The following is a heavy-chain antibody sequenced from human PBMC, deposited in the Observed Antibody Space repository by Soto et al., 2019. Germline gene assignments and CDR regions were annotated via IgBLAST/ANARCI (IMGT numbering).Heavy chain of an antibody. J-gene: IGHJ5*02. CDR1: GYTFIDSY. CDR3: TKKGGGPFTFEP. Sequence: ASVKVSCKASGYTFIDSYIHWVREAPGQGLEWMGWISPRSGGTNYAQKFRGRVTITSDTSINTAYMELTSLSSDDTAVYYRTKKGGGPFTFEPWGQGTRVTVSS. D-gene: IGHD3-10*01. CDR2: ISPRSGGT. V-gene: IGHV1-2*02.